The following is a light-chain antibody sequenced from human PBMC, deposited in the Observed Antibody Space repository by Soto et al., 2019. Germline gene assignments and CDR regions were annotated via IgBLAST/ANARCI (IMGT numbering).Light chain of an antibody. CDR3: QQYGNSRWT. V-gene: IGKV3-20*01. J-gene: IGKJ1*01. CDR1: QSVSSSY. Sequence: EIVLTQSPDTLSLSPGERATLSCRASQSVSSSYLAWYQQTPGQAPRLLIYGTSNRAAGIPDRFSGSGSGTDFTLTISRVEAEDYGVDCCQQYGNSRWTFGQGTKVDIK. CDR2: GTS.